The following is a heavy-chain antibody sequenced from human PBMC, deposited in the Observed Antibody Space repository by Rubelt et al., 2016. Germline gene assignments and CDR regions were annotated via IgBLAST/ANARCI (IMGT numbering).Heavy chain of an antibody. CDR3: ARDWTLIAGAGAVSESDS. CDR2: FRKKANSYTT. Sequence: TGGDHYMDWVRQAPGKGMEWVGRFRKKANSYTTEYAASVKGRFTISRDDSKNSLYLQMNSLRAEDTAVYYCARDWTLIAGAGAVSESDSWGQGTLVTVSS. CDR1: TGGDHY. V-gene: IGHV3-72*01. J-gene: IGHJ5*01. D-gene: IGHD6-19*01.